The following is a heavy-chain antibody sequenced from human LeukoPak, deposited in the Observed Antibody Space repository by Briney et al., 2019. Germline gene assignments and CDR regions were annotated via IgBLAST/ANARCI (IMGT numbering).Heavy chain of an antibody. V-gene: IGHV3-23*01. Sequence: GGSLRLSCAASGFIFSSYAMSWVRQAPGKGLEWVSAISGSGGSTYYADSVKGRFTISRDNSKNTLYLQMNSLRAEDTAVYYCAKWQQQHHSFEDYGMDVWGQGTTVTVSS. CDR1: GFIFSSYA. CDR3: AKWQQQHHSFEDYGMDV. CDR2: ISGSGGST. D-gene: IGHD6-13*01. J-gene: IGHJ6*02.